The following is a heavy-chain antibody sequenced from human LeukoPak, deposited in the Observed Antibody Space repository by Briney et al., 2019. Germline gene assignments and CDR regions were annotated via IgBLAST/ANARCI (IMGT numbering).Heavy chain of an antibody. Sequence: SGTLSLTCTVSGGSISSYYWSWIRQPPGKGLEWIGYIYYSGSTNYNPSLTSRVTLLAETSKNQLSLKQSSVTAADTAMYYCARTTYYYDSSGYYYYYFDFWGQGTLVTVSS. J-gene: IGHJ4*02. CDR3: ARTTYYYDSSGYYYYYFDF. CDR2: IYYSGST. V-gene: IGHV4-59*01. D-gene: IGHD3-22*01. CDR1: GGSISSYY.